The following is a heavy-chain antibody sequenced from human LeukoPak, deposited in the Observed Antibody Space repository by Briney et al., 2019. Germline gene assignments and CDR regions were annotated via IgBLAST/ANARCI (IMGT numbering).Heavy chain of an antibody. V-gene: IGHV4-39*07. D-gene: IGHD3-9*01. CDR1: GDSMRSNSYY. CDR2: IYYDGNR. Sequence: PSETLSLTCSVSGDSMRSNSYYWGWVRQPPGKGLEWIGSIYYDGNRYDNPSLKSRVTISEDTSKNQFSLKLTSVTAADTALYYCVTNYEIATGHDVFDVWGQGTMVSVSS. CDR3: VTNYEIATGHDVFDV. J-gene: IGHJ3*01.